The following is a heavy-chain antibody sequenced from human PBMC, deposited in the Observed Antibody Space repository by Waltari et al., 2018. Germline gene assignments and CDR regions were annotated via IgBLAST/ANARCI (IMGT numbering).Heavy chain of an antibody. CDR3: AKDSYEFWSGYSLVYFDY. J-gene: IGHJ4*02. Sequence: QLQLQESGPGLVKPSETLSLTCTVSGGSISSSSYYWGWIRQPPGKGLEWIGSIYYSGSTYYNPSLKSRVTISVDTSKNQFALKLSSVTAADTAVYYCAKDSYEFWSGYSLVYFDYWGQGTLVTVSS. V-gene: IGHV4-39*07. CDR1: GGSISSSSYY. D-gene: IGHD3-3*01. CDR2: IYYSGST.